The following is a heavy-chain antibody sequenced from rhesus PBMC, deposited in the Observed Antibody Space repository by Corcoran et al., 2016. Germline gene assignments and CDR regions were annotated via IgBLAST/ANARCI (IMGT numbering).Heavy chain of an antibody. CDR3: ARSTATDYFDY. CDR2: IYSSSGNT. Sequence: QVQLQESGPGLLTPSETLSLTCAVSGGSISGVYGWCWIRQAPGKGIEWIGSIYSSSGNTYYNPSLKSRVTISTDTSKNQFSLKLSAVTAADTAVYYCARSTATDYFDYWGQGVLVTVSS. D-gene: IGHD5-12*01. V-gene: IGHV4S7*01. CDR1: GGSISGVYG. J-gene: IGHJ4*01.